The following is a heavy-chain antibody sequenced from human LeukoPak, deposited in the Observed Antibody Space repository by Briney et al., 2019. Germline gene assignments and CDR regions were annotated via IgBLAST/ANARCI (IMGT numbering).Heavy chain of an antibody. V-gene: IGHV1-2*02. D-gene: IGHD2-2*01. J-gene: IGHJ4*02. CDR2: INPNSGGT. CDR1: GYTFTGYY. CDR3: ASFHCSSTSCPRGFDY. Sequence: ASVKVSCKASGYTFTGYYMHWVRQAPGQGLEWMGWINPNSGGTNYAQKFQGRVTMTRDTSISTAYMELSRLRSDDTAVYYCASFHCSSTSCPRGFDYWGQGTLVTVSS.